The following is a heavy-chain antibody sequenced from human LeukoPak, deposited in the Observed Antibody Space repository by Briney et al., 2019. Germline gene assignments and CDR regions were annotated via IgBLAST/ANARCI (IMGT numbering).Heavy chain of an antibody. J-gene: IGHJ5*02. Sequence: ASVKVSCKASGYTFSSYDINWVRQATGQGLEWMGWMNPNSGNTGYAQKFQGRVTMTRNTSISTAYMELSSLRSEDTAVYYCARVPVVWWNDPGNWFDPWGQGTLVTVSS. CDR1: GYTFSSYD. CDR2: MNPNSGNT. V-gene: IGHV1-8*01. D-gene: IGHD1-1*01. CDR3: ARVPVVWWNDPGNWFDP.